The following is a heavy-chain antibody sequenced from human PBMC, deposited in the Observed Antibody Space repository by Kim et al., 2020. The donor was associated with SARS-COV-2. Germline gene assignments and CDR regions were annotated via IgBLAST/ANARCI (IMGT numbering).Heavy chain of an antibody. D-gene: IGHD6-13*01. CDR3: ARVDRIKGAAAAFDY. CDR1: GYTFTSYG. V-gene: IGHV1-18*01. Sequence: ASVKVSCKASGYTFTSYGISWVRQAPGQGLEWMGWISAYNGNTNYAQKLQGRVTMTTDTSTSTAYMELRSLRSDDTAVYYCARVDRIKGAAAAFDYWGQGTLVTVSS. J-gene: IGHJ4*02. CDR2: ISAYNGNT.